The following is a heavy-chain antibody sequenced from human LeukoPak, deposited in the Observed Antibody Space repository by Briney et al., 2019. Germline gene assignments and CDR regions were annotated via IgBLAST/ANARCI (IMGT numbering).Heavy chain of an antibody. V-gene: IGHV3-7*01. J-gene: IGHJ4*02. CDR2: IKEDGSRN. CDR1: GFTFSSYW. Sequence: GGSLRLSCAASGFTFSSYWMSWVRQAPGKGLEWVANIKEDGSRNHYADSVKGRFTISRDNSKNTLYLQMNSLRAEDTAVYYCAKDYWQQLNKYYFDYWGQGTLVTVSS. CDR3: AKDYWQQLNKYYFDY. D-gene: IGHD6-13*01.